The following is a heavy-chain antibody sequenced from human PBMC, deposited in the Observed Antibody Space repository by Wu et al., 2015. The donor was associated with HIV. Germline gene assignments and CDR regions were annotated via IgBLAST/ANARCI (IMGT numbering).Heavy chain of an antibody. D-gene: IGHD6-19*01. V-gene: IGHV1-18*01. Sequence: VQLVQSGAEVKKPGASVKVSCKASDYTFTTYSISWVRQAPGQGLEWMGWISARNGYTNYAQKLQGRVTMTTDSSTSTAYMELRSLRSDDTAVYYCARAAYSSGWSFDYWGQGTLVTVSS. CDR1: DYTFTTYS. J-gene: IGHJ4*02. CDR2: ISARNGYT. CDR3: ARAAYSSGWSFDY.